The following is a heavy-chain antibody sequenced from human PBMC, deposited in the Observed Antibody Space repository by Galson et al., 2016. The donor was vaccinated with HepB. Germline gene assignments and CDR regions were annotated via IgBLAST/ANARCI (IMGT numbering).Heavy chain of an antibody. V-gene: IGHV3-74*01. Sequence: LRLSCAASGFTFSSYWMHWVRQAPGKGLVWVSRINGDGSSIDYADSVKGRFIISRDNAKNTLYLQMNSLRAEDTAVYFCARDLRYYGSGTYFYYYDYWGQGTLVTVSS. CDR3: ARDLRYYGSGTYFYYYDY. CDR2: INGDGSSI. J-gene: IGHJ4*02. D-gene: IGHD3-10*01. CDR1: GFTFSSYW.